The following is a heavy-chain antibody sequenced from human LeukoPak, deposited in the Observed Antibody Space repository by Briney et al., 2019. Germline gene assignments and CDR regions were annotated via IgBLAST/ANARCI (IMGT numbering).Heavy chain of an antibody. J-gene: IGHJ3*02. CDR3: ARTRGYSGYVDAFDI. D-gene: IGHD5-12*01. CDR1: GGSMSSGSSY. Sequence: SETLSLTRTVSGGSMSSGSSYGGWIRQPPGKGLEWIGTIYYSGSTYYNPSLKSRVTISADTSKNQFSLKLSSVTAADTAVYYCARTRGYSGYVDAFDIWGQGTMVTVFS. V-gene: IGHV4-39*01. CDR2: IYYSGST.